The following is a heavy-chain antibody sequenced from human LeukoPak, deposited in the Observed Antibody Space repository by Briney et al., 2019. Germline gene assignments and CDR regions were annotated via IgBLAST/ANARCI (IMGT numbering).Heavy chain of an antibody. J-gene: IGHJ5*02. CDR3: VHRGGQKLVGAWFDP. Sequence: TLSLTCTVSGGSISSGSYYWSWIRQPRGKALEWLALIYWDDDKFYRPSLENRLTITKDTSTNQVVLTMTNMDPVDTGTYYCVHRGGQKLVGAWFDPWGQGTLVTVSS. CDR1: GGSISSGSYY. V-gene: IGHV2-5*08. D-gene: IGHD1-1*01. CDR2: IYWDDDK.